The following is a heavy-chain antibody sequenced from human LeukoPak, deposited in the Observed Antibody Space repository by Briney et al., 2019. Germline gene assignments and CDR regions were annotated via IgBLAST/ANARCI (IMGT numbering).Heavy chain of an antibody. V-gene: IGHV1-8*03. Sequence: ASVKVSCKASGYIFTNYDINWVRQATGQGLEWMGWMNPKSGNTGYAQKFQGRVTITRNTSISTAYMELSSLRSEDTAVYYCATTRVDTAMVILFDYWGQGTLVTVSS. D-gene: IGHD5-18*01. CDR1: GYIFTNYD. CDR3: ATTRVDTAMVILFDY. CDR2: MNPKSGNT. J-gene: IGHJ4*02.